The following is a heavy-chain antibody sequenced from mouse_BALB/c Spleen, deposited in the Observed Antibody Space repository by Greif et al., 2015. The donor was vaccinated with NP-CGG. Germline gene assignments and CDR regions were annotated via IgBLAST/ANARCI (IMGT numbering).Heavy chain of an antibody. CDR2: IDPANGNT. J-gene: IGHJ1*01. CDR1: GFNIKDTY. Sequence: EVKVVESGAELVKPGASVKLSCTASGFNIKDTYMHWVKQRPEQGLEWIGRIDPANGNTKYDPKFQGKATITADTSSNTAYLQLSSLTSKDTAVYYCARVITGYWYFDVWGAGTTVTVSS. CDR3: ARVITGYWYFDV. V-gene: IGHV14-3*02. D-gene: IGHD2-4*01.